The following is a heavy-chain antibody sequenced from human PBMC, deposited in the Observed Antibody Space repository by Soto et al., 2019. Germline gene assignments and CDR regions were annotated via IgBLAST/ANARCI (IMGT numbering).Heavy chain of an antibody. V-gene: IGHV1-69*13. CDR2: RIRIFGTA. Sequence: SLKVCGKAAGVTFSNYTITWERQAPVQGLEWMEGRIRIFGTANYGPKLQGRVTFSVDESTSTAYMELSRLRSEETAVYSCARCRGYSGDHHYYSFDIYVWSDGPTVTHSP. J-gene: IGHJ6*04. CDR3: ARCRGYSGDHHYYSFDIYV. D-gene: IGHD5-12*01. CDR1: GVTFSNYT.